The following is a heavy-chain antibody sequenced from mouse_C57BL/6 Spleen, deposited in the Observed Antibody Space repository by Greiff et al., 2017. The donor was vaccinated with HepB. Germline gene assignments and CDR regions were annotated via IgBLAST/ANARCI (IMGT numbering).Heavy chain of an antibody. CDR2: IHPNSGST. Sequence: QVHVKQPGAELVKPGASVKLSCKASGYTFTSYWMHWVKQRPGQGLEWIGMIHPNSGSTNYNEKFKSKATLTVAKSSSTAYMQLSSLTSEDSAVYYCASGPFSNYGGAMDYWGQGTSVTVAS. D-gene: IGHD2-5*01. J-gene: IGHJ4*01. CDR1: GYTFTSYW. CDR3: ASGPFSNYGGAMDY. V-gene: IGHV1-64*01.